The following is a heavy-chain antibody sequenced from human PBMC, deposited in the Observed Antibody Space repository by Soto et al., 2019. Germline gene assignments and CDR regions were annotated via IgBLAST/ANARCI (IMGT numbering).Heavy chain of an antibody. V-gene: IGHV1-3*01. CDR2: INAGNGNT. CDR3: ARDLLPYDSSGYHPPWFDP. Sequence: ASVKVSCKASGGTFSSYTISWVRQAPGQRLEWMGWINAGNGNTKYSQKFQGRVTITRDTSASTAYMELSSLRSEDTAVYYCARDLLPYDSSGYHPPWFDPWGQGTLVTVSS. J-gene: IGHJ5*02. D-gene: IGHD3-22*01. CDR1: GGTFSSYT.